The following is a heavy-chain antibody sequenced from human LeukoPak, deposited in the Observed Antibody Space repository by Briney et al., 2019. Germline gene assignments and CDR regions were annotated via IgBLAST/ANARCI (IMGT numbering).Heavy chain of an antibody. CDR1: GFTFSSYA. CDR3: ANLGLLYYYDSSGYSRDDAFDI. Sequence: GGSLRLSCAASGFTFSSYAMSWVRQAPGKGLEWVSAISGSSGSTYYADSVKGRFTISRDNSKNTLYLQMNSLGAEDTAVYYCANLGLLYYYDSSGYSRDDAFDIWGQGTMVTVSS. CDR2: ISGSSGST. J-gene: IGHJ3*02. V-gene: IGHV3-23*01. D-gene: IGHD3-22*01.